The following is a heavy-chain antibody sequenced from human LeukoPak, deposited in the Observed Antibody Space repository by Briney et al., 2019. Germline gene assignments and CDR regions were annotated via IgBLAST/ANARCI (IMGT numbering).Heavy chain of an antibody. D-gene: IGHD1-26*01. Sequence: ASVKVSCKASGGTFSSYAISWVRQAPGQGLEWMGGIIPIFGTANYAQKFQGRVTITADESTSTAYMELSSLRSEDTAVYYCAIRRDKGRGIDYWGQETLVTVSS. CDR2: IIPIFGTA. V-gene: IGHV1-69*13. J-gene: IGHJ4*02. CDR3: AIRRDKGRGIDY. CDR1: GGTFSSYA.